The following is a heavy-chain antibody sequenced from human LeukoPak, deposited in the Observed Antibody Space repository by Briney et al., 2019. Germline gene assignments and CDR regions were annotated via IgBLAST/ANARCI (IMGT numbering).Heavy chain of an antibody. V-gene: IGHV1-2*02. D-gene: IGHD2-15*01. J-gene: IGHJ4*02. CDR2: INPNSGGT. CDR3: ARVGCSGGSCYQSDY. CDR1: GYTFTGYY. Sequence: GASVKVSCKASGYTFTGYYMHWVRQAPGQGLEWMGWINPNSGGTNYAQKFQGRVTMTRDTSISTAYMELSRLRSDDTAVYYCARVGCSGGSCYQSDYWGQGTLVTVSS.